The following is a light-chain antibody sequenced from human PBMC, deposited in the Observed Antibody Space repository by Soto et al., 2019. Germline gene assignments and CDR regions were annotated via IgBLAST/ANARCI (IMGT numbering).Light chain of an antibody. CDR3: QQYCDSLPVT. V-gene: IGKV3-20*01. Sequence: EFVLTQSPDTLSLPPGERATLSCRASQTVTSSNVAWYQQKPGQAPRPLVYGPSTRATGVPDRFSGSGSGTDCTLTISRLEPEDFAVYYCQQYCDSLPVTFGPGTKVEIK. J-gene: IGKJ3*01. CDR2: GPS. CDR1: QTVTSSN.